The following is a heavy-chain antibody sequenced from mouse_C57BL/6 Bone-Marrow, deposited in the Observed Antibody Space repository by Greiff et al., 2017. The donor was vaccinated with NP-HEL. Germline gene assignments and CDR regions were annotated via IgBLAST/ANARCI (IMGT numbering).Heavy chain of an antibody. J-gene: IGHJ1*03. Sequence: DVKLQESGAELVKPGASVKLSCTASGFNIKDYYMHWVKQRTEQGLEWIGRIDPEDGATKYVPKLQGKATITADTSSNTDYLQLSSLTSEDTALEYCARSPNQAAYYGSSYVGTNWYFDVWGTGTTVTVSS. CDR3: ARSPNQAAYYGSSYVGTNWYFDV. D-gene: IGHD1-1*01. CDR1: GFNIKDYY. V-gene: IGHV14-2*01. CDR2: IDPEDGAT.